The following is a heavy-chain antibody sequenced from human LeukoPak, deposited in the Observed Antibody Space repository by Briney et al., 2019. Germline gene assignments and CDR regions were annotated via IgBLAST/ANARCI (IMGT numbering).Heavy chain of an antibody. D-gene: IGHD5-12*01. CDR3: ARAEGATPAAFDI. Sequence: SETLSLTCTVSGGSISSYYWSWIRQPPGKGLEWIGYIYYSGSTNYNPSLKSRVTISVDTSKNQFSLKLSSVTAADTAVYYCARAEGATPAAFDIWGQGTMVTVSS. J-gene: IGHJ3*02. CDR2: IYYSGST. V-gene: IGHV4-59*01. CDR1: GGSISSYY.